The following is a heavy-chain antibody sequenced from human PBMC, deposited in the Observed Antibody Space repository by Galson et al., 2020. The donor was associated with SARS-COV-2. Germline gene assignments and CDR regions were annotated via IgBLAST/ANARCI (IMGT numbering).Heavy chain of an antibody. D-gene: IGHD2-2*01. CDR3: ATLVVQPYRYCSSTSCNYYYYMDV. J-gene: IGHJ6*03. Sequence: GESLKISCKVSGYTLTELSMHWVRQAPGKGLEWMGGFDPEDGETIYAQKFQGRVTMTEDTSTDTAYMELSSLRSEDTAVYYCATLVVQPYRYCSSTSCNYYYYMDVWGKGTTVTVSS. CDR1: GYTLTELS. CDR2: FDPEDGET. V-gene: IGHV1-24*01.